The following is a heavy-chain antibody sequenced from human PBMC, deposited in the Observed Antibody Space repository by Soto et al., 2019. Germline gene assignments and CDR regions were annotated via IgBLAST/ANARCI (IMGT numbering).Heavy chain of an antibody. CDR1: GYTFTSYD. V-gene: IGHV1-8*01. Sequence: QVPLVQSGAEVKKPGASVKVSCKASGYTFTSYDINWVRQAPGQGLEWMGWMNPSSGDTNYAQKFQGRVTMTRDTSISTAYMELSSLTSGDTAVYYCARESTLVGGMDVWGQGTTVTASS. CDR2: MNPSSGDT. J-gene: IGHJ6*02. CDR3: ARESTLVGGMDV. D-gene: IGHD2-2*01.